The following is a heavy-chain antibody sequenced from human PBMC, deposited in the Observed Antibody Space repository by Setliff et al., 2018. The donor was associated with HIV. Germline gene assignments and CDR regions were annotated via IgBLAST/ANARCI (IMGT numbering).Heavy chain of an antibody. CDR3: ARDPRAAAAINWFDP. V-gene: IGHV3-48*04. CDR1: GFTFSSYS. Sequence: HPGGSLRLSCAASGFTFSSYSMNWVRQAPGKGLEWVSYISSSSSTIYYADSVKGRFTISRDNAKNMLYLQMNSLRAEDTAVYYCARDPRAAAAINWFDPWGQGTQVTVSS. CDR2: ISSSSSTI. J-gene: IGHJ5*02. D-gene: IGHD6-13*01.